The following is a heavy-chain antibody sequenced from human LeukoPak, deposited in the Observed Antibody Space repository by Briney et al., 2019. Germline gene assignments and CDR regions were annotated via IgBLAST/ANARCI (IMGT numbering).Heavy chain of an antibody. Sequence: ASVKVSCKASGYNFISYYMHWVRQAPGQGLEWMGIINPSGGSTSYAQKFQDGVTMTRDTSTSTVYMELSSLKSEDTAVYYCAREDVVLVDAIRYYYYGMDVWGQGTTVTVSS. V-gene: IGHV1-46*01. J-gene: IGHJ6*02. CDR2: INPSGGST. D-gene: IGHD2-8*01. CDR3: AREDVVLVDAIRYYYYGMDV. CDR1: GYNFISYY.